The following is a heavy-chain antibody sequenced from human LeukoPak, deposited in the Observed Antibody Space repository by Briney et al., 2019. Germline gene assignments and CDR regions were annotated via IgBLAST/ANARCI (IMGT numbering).Heavy chain of an antibody. D-gene: IGHD3-3*01. CDR1: GYTFTSYD. CDR3: ARDLDDFFDYGMDV. V-gene: IGHV1-18*01. Sequence: ASVKVSCKASGYTFTSYDINWVRQAPGQGLEWMGWISAYNGNTNYAQKLQGRVTMTTDTSTSTAYMELRSLRSDDTAVYYCARDLDDFFDYGMDVWGQGTTVTVSS. CDR2: ISAYNGNT. J-gene: IGHJ6*02.